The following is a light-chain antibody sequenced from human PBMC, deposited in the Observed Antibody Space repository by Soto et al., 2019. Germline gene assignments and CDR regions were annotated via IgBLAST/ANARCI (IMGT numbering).Light chain of an antibody. CDR2: SND. CDR1: SSNIGSNS. J-gene: IGLJ1*01. V-gene: IGLV1-44*01. Sequence: QSVLTQPPSASGTPGQRVTISCSGSSSNIGSNSVNWYQQLPGTAPKLLIYSNDRRPSGVPDRFSGSKSGTSAFLAISGFQSEDEADYYCAAWDDSLNGYVFGTGTKVTVL. CDR3: AAWDDSLNGYV.